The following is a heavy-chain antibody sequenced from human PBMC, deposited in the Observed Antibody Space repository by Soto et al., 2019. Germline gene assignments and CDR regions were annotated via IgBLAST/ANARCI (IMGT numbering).Heavy chain of an antibody. V-gene: IGHV3-30-3*01. Sequence: QVQLVESGGGVVQPGRSPRLSCAASGFTFSSYAMHWVRQAPGKGLEWVAVISYDGSNKYYADSVKGRFTISRDNSKNTLYLQMNSLRAEDTAVYYCARDIYGSGSYQFDYWGQGTLVTVSS. D-gene: IGHD3-10*01. CDR2: ISYDGSNK. J-gene: IGHJ4*02. CDR3: ARDIYGSGSYQFDY. CDR1: GFTFSSYA.